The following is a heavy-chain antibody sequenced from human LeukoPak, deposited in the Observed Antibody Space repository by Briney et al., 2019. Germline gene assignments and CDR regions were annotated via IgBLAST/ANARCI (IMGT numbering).Heavy chain of an antibody. CDR2: MWYDGSYK. D-gene: IGHD3-3*01. Sequence: PGGSLRLSCTASGFTFSSYGMHWVRQAPGKGLEWVAVMWYDGSYKYYADSVKGRFTISRDNSKNTPSLQMNSLRAEDTAVYYCARAPRDFWSGYYALGMDVWGQGTTVTVSS. CDR3: ARAPRDFWSGYYALGMDV. V-gene: IGHV3-33*01. J-gene: IGHJ6*02. CDR1: GFTFSSYG.